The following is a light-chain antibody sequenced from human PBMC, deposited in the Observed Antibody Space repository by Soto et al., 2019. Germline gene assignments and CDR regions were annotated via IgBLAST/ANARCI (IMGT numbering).Light chain of an antibody. Sequence: QSVLTQPPSVSGAPGQRVTISCTGSSSNIGAGYDVHWYQQLPGTAPKLLIYGNSNRPSGVPDRFSGSKSGTSASLASTGLQAEDEADYYCQSYDSSLRVFGGGTQLTVL. CDR1: SSNIGAGYD. CDR3: QSYDSSLRV. CDR2: GNS. V-gene: IGLV1-40*01. J-gene: IGLJ3*02.